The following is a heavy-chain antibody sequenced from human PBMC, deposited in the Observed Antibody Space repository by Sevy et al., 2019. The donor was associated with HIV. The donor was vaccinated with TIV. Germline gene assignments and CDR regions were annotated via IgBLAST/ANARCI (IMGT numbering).Heavy chain of an antibody. J-gene: IGHJ4*02. CDR3: ATTKDYYENSGDPFDY. Sequence: ASVKVSCKVSGNTLTQLSMHWVRQVPGKGLEWMGSFDPEDDERIYAQKFQGRVTMTDDTSTDTAYMELSSLKSEDTGVYYCATTKDYYENSGDPFDYWGQGTLVTVSS. CDR1: GNTLTQLS. V-gene: IGHV1-24*01. CDR2: FDPEDDER. D-gene: IGHD3-22*01.